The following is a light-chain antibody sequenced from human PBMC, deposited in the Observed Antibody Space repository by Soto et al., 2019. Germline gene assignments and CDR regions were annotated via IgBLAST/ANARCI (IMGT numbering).Light chain of an antibody. CDR1: RDINSF. V-gene: IGKV1-39*01. CDR2: DVS. Sequence: DIRMTQSPSSLSPSLGDRVTITARASRDINSFLNWYQQTSGEAPHLLGYDVSTLHTGVPSRFSGSGSETDFTLTIRGLQPEDSATYYCQQTYSTSITFGQGTRLEIK. CDR3: QQTYSTSIT. J-gene: IGKJ5*01.